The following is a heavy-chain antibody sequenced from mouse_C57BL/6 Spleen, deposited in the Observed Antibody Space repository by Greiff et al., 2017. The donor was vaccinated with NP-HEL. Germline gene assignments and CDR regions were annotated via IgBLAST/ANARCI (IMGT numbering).Heavy chain of an antibody. CDR3: ARGFYYGSSYEAMDY. CDR1: GYTFTSYW. V-gene: IGHV1-50*01. D-gene: IGHD1-1*01. CDR2: LDPSDSYT. Sequence: QVQLQQPGAELVKPGASVKLSCKASGYTFTSYWMQWVKQRPGQGLEWIGELDPSDSYTNYNQKFKGKATLTVDTSSSTAYMQLSSLTSEDSAVYYCARGFYYGSSYEAMDYWGQGTSVTVSS. J-gene: IGHJ4*01.